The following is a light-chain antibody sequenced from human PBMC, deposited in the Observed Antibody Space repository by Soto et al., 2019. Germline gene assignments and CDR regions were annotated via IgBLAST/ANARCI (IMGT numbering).Light chain of an antibody. CDR3: QSYDSSLSGSVV. CDR1: SSSVGTAYD. V-gene: IGLV1-40*01. CDR2: GST. J-gene: IGLJ2*01. Sequence: QSVLTQPPSVSGAPGQRVTISCTGSSSSVGTAYDVNWYQHLPGTAPKLIIYGSTHRPSGVPDRFSGSKSGTSASLAITGLQAEDAAEYYCQSYDSSLSGSVVFGGGTKLTVL.